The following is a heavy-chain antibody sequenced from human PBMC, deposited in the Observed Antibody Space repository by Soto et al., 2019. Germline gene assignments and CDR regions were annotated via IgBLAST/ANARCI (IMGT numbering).Heavy chain of an antibody. J-gene: IGHJ4*02. CDR1: GFTFSSYA. CDR2: ISYDGTNK. V-gene: IGHV3-30*04. Sequence: PGGSLRLSCVPSGFTFSSYAMHWVRQAPGKGLEWVAIISYDGTNKYYADSVRGRFTISRDNSKNTLYLQMNSLRVEDTALYYFVKDRGRYCSGGTCYLFDSWGQGALVTVSS. D-gene: IGHD2-15*01. CDR3: VKDRGRYCSGGTCYLFDS.